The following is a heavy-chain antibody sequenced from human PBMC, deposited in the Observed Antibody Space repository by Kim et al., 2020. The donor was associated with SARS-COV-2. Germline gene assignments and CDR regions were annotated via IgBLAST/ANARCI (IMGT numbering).Heavy chain of an antibody. CDR3: ARGTRQWLSRHYYYYMDV. CDR1: GGSFSGYY. J-gene: IGHJ6*03. CDR2: INHSGST. Sequence: SETLSLTCAVYGGSFSGYYWSWIRQPPGKGLEWMGEINHSGSTNYNPSLKSRVTISVDTSKNQFSLKLSSVTAADTAVYYCARGTRQWLSRHYYYYMDVWGKGTTVTVSS. V-gene: IGHV4-34*01. D-gene: IGHD6-19*01.